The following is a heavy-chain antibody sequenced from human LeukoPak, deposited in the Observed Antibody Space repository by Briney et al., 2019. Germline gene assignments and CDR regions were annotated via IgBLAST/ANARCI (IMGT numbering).Heavy chain of an antibody. Sequence: GGSLRLSCAASGFTFNSYAMSWVRQAPGQGLEWVSGISGSGGDTYYAGSVKGRFTISRDNSKNALYLQMNSLRADDTAVYYCTKGHLSILFPFDSWGQGTLVTVSS. D-gene: IGHD2-21*01. CDR3: TKGHLSILFPFDS. J-gene: IGHJ4*02. V-gene: IGHV3-23*01. CDR1: GFTFNSYA. CDR2: ISGSGGDT.